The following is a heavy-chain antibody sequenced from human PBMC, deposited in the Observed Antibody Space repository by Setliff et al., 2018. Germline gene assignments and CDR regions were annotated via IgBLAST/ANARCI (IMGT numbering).Heavy chain of an antibody. J-gene: IGHJ3*02. CDR3: ARHPAGQGAFDI. V-gene: IGHV4-59*08. CDR1: DGSLSTYY. CDR2: VYYSGST. Sequence: PSETLSLTCTVSDGSLSTYYWSWIRQPPGKGLKFIGYVYYSGSTNYNPSLKSRVTISVDTSKKQISLKLRSVTAADTAVYYCARHPAGQGAFDIWGQGTKVTVSS.